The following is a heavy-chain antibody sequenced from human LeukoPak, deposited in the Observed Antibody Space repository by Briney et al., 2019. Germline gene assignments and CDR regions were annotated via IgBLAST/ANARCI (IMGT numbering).Heavy chain of an antibody. D-gene: IGHD5-24*01. Sequence: ETLSLTCTVSGGSISSYWSWLRQPPGKGLEWVSSISSSSSYIYYADSVKGRFTISRDNAKNSLYLQMNSLRAEDTAVYYCARDRWLRLRGYYMDVWGKGTTVTVSS. CDR3: ARDRWLRLRGYYMDV. J-gene: IGHJ6*03. V-gene: IGHV3-21*01. CDR1: GGSISSYW. CDR2: ISSSSSYI.